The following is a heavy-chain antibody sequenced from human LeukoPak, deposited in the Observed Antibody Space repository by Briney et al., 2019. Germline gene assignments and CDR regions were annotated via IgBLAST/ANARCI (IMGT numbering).Heavy chain of an antibody. CDR3: AKDSLMVRGAAGQDY. D-gene: IGHD3-10*01. J-gene: IGHJ4*02. V-gene: IGHV3-53*01. CDR2: IYSGGST. Sequence: GGSLRLSCAASGFTVSSNYMSWVRQAPGKGLEWVSVIYSGGSTYYADSVKGRFTISRDNSKNTLYLQMNSLRAEDTAVYYCAKDSLMVRGAAGQDYWGQGTLVTVSS. CDR1: GFTVSSNY.